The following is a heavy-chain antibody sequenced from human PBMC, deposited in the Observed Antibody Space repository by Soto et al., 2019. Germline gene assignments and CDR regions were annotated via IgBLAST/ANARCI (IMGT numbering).Heavy chain of an antibody. CDR2: ISGSGGSR. J-gene: IGHJ4*02. Sequence: PGGSLRLSCAASGFTFISYAMNLVRQAPGKGLEWVSAISGSGGSRYYADAVKGRFTISRDNSKNTLYLQMNSLRAEDTAVYYCARTTGSCFSDYWGQGTLVTVYS. V-gene: IGHV3-23*01. CDR1: GFTFISYA. D-gene: IGHD3-9*01. CDR3: ARTTGSCFSDY.